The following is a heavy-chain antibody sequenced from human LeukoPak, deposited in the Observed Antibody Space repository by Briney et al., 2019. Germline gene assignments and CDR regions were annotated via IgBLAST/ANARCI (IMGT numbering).Heavy chain of an antibody. V-gene: IGHV3-23*01. CDR2: INNSGGRT. CDR1: GFTFNNYA. J-gene: IGHJ4*02. CDR3: ARGPFASGSYSLYGYGSVFDY. D-gene: IGHD3-10*01. Sequence: GGSLRLSCAASGFTFNNYAMNWVRQAPGKGLEWVSAINNSGGRTYYADSVKGRFTISRDNSKNTLYLRMNSLGAEDTAVYYCARGPFASGSYSLYGYGSVFDYWGQGTLVTVSS.